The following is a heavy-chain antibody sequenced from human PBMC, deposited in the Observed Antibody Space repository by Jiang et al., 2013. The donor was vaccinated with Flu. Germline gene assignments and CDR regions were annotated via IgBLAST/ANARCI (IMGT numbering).Heavy chain of an antibody. Sequence: VQLVESGAEVKKPGASVKVSCKASGYTFTGYYMHWVRQAPGQGLEWMGWINPNSGGTNYAQKFQGWVTMTRDTSISTAYMELSRLRSDDTAVYYCARATWEQWLGYYYYYGMDVWGQGTTVTVSS. J-gene: IGHJ6*02. CDR3: ARATWEQWLGYYYYYGMDV. CDR2: INPNSGGT. D-gene: IGHD6-19*01. V-gene: IGHV1-2*04. CDR1: GYTFTGYY.